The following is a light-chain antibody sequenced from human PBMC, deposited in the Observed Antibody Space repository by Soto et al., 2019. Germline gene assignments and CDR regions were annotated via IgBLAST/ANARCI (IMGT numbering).Light chain of an antibody. V-gene: IGLV2-8*01. CDR2: QVS. J-gene: IGLJ1*01. CDR1: SSDVGGYNY. CDR3: TSYAGSNYV. Sequence: QSVLTQPPSASGSPGQSVTITCTESSSDVGGYNYVSWYQQHPGKAPKLMIYQVSARPSGVPDRFSGSKSGNTASLTVSGLQAEDEADYYCTSYAGSNYVFGTGTKVTVL.